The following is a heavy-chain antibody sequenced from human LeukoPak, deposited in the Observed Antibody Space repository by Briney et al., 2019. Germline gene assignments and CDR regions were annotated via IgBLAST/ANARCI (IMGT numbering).Heavy chain of an antibody. CDR2: IYSGGST. CDR1: GFTFSSNY. CDR3: ARIIHYYYYMDV. Sequence: GGSLRLSCAASGFTFSSNYMSWVRQAPGKGLEWVSVIYSGGSTYYADSVKGRFTISRDNSKNTLYLQMNGLRAEDTAVYYCARIIHYYYYMDVWGKGTTVTVSS. V-gene: IGHV3-53*01. J-gene: IGHJ6*03.